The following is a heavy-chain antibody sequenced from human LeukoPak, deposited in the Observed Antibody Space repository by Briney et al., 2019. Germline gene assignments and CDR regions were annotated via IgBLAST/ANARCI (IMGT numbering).Heavy chain of an antibody. V-gene: IGHV3-48*01. D-gene: IGHD7-27*01. Sequence: GGCLSLSCAASVFSLSSYSMHWVRQAPGRGLEGISYSSSGIRTIFYTDSVTGRFSIFTDNAKNSLYLLMNSLRADDTAVYDCARESITGDRDFDYWGQGTLITVSS. CDR3: ARESITGDRDFDY. CDR1: VFSLSSYS. CDR2: SSSGIRTI. J-gene: IGHJ4*02.